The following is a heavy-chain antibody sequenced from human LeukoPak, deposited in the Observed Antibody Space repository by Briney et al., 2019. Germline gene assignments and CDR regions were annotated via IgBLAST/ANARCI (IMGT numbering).Heavy chain of an antibody. J-gene: IGHJ4*02. CDR3: ARFGGYYFSFDY. D-gene: IGHD3-22*01. CDR2: IYHSGST. V-gene: IGHV4-30-2*01. Sequence: PSETLSLTCAVSGGSISSGGYSWSWIRQPPGKGLEWIGYIYHSGSTYYNPSLKSRVTISVDRSKNQFPLKLSSVTAADTAVYYCARFGGYYFSFDYWGQGTLVTVSS. CDR1: GGSISSGGYS.